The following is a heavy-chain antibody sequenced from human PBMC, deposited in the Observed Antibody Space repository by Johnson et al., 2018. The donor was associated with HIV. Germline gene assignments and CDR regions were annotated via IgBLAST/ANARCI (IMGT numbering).Heavy chain of an antibody. CDR1: GFTFSSYA. V-gene: IGHV3-30*04. D-gene: IGHD6-6*01. Sequence: QVLLVESGGGVVQPGRSLRLSCAASGFTFSSYAMHWVRQAPGKGLEWVAVISYDGSNKYYADSVKGRFTISRDNSKNTLYLQMNSLSAEDTAVYYCARAGSSSSGPRALDIWGQGTLVTVSS. CDR2: ISYDGSNK. J-gene: IGHJ3*02. CDR3: ARAGSSSSGPRALDI.